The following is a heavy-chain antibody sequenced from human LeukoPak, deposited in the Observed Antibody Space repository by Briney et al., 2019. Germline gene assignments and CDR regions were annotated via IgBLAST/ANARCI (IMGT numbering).Heavy chain of an antibody. CDR2: INPSGGST. CDR3: ARESYGEEDN. CDR1: GYXFNSYY. D-gene: IGHD4-17*01. J-gene: IGHJ4*02. Sequence: ASVKVSCKASGYXFNSYYIHWVRQAPGQGLEWMGIINPSGGSTSYAQKFQGRVTMTRDTSTSTVYMELSSLRSEDTAVYYCARESYGEEDNWGQGNLVTVSS. V-gene: IGHV1-46*02.